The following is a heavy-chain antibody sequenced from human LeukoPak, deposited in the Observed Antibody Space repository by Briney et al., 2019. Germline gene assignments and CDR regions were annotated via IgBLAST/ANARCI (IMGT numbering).Heavy chain of an antibody. Sequence: GGSLRLSCVASGVTLSNYAMSWVRQAPGKGLEWVAVISYDGSNKYYADSVKGRFTISRDNSKNTLYLQMNSLRAEDTAVYYCYKAVAGNDAFDIWGQGTMVTVSS. D-gene: IGHD6-19*01. CDR2: ISYDGSNK. J-gene: IGHJ3*02. CDR1: GVTLSNYA. CDR3: YKAVAGNDAFDI. V-gene: IGHV3-30-3*01.